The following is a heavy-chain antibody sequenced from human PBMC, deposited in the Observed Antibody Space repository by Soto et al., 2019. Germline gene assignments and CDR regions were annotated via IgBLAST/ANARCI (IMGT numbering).Heavy chain of an antibody. J-gene: IGHJ4*02. CDR3: ARGSYCSGGRCYRIRLPQFDY. V-gene: IGHV4-34*01. CDR1: GGSFSGYY. Sequence: QVQLQQWGAGLLKPSETLSLTCAVYGGSFSGYYWSWIRQPPGKGLEWIGEINHSGSPNYNPSLKSRVTISVETSKNQLSRKLSSVTAADTAVYYGARGSYCSGGRCYRIRLPQFDYWGQGTLVTVSS. D-gene: IGHD2-15*01. CDR2: INHSGSP.